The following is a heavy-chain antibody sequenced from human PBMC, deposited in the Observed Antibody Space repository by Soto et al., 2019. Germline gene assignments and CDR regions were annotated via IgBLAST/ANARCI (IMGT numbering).Heavy chain of an antibody. CDR3: ARTPGRDGYNHFEY. Sequence: ECLRLSCEASGCTFSIYSMAGVRQAPGKGLEWVASISSTSSYIYYADAMKGRFTISRDNAKNSLYLQMNSLRAEDTAVYFCARTPGRDGYNHFEYWGHGTLVTVSS. CDR2: ISSTSSYI. CDR1: GCTFSIYS. V-gene: IGHV3-21*01. D-gene: IGHD1-1*01. J-gene: IGHJ4*01.